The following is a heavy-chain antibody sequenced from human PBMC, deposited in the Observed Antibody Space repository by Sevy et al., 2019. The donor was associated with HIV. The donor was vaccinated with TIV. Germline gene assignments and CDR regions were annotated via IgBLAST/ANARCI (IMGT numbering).Heavy chain of an antibody. J-gene: IGHJ6*02. CDR3: ARDGILGTTDAPHGMDV. Sequence: ASVKVSCQASGYTFTDYHIHWVRQAPGQGLEWMGRINPNSGGTKLPQKFQGRVTMTSDTSISTAYMEVSRLTSGDTAVYYCARDGILGTTDAPHGMDVWGQGTAVTVSS. V-gene: IGHV1-2*06. CDR1: GYTFTDYH. CDR2: INPNSGGT. D-gene: IGHD1-7*01.